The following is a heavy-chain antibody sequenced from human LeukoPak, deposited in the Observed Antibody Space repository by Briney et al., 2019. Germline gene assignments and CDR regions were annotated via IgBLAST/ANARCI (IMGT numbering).Heavy chain of an antibody. CDR1: GFTFSSYG. Sequence: PGRSLGLSCAASGFTFSSYGMHWVRQAPGKGLEWVAVISYDGSNKYYADSVKGRFTISRDNSKNTLYLQMNSLRAEDTAVYYCANETPKGSMVRGVIRKPTDYWGQGTLVTVSS. CDR3: ANETPKGSMVRGVIRKPTDY. J-gene: IGHJ4*02. D-gene: IGHD3-10*01. V-gene: IGHV3-30*18. CDR2: ISYDGSNK.